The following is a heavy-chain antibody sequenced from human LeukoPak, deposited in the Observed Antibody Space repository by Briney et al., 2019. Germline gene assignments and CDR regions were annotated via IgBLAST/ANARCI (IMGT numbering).Heavy chain of an antibody. J-gene: IGHJ3*02. CDR3: ARANIVVVTAIPDYDAFDI. Sequence: GASVKVSCKASGYTFTSYAMHWVRQAPGQRLEWMGWINAGNGNTKYSQKFQGRVTITRDTSASTAYMELSSLRSEDTAVYYCARANIVVVTAIPDYDAFDIWGQGTMVTVSS. V-gene: IGHV1-3*01. CDR2: INAGNGNT. CDR1: GYTFTSYA. D-gene: IGHD2-21*02.